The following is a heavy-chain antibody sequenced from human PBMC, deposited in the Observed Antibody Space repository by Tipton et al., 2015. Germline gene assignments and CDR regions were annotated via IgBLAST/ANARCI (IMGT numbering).Heavy chain of an antibody. CDR1: SDSINKYY. Sequence: LRLSCTVSSDSINKYYWSWIRQPPGKELQWIGYIQYSGGTNYNPSLESRVSMSVDTSKNQFSLKLSSVTAADTALYYCARGPWKTFDYWGQGTLVTVSS. V-gene: IGHV4-59*12. CDR3: ARGPWKTFDY. J-gene: IGHJ4*02. D-gene: IGHD1-1*01. CDR2: IQYSGGT.